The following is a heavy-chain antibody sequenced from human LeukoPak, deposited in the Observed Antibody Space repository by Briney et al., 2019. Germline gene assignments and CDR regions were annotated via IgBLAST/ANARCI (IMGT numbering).Heavy chain of an antibody. Sequence: GRSLRLSCAASGFTFSSYGMNWVRQAPGKGLEWVAVIWYDGSNKYYADSVKGRFTISRDNSKNTLYLQMNSLRAEDTAVYYCPGGWDYGLDYWGQGTLVTVSS. CDR2: IWYDGSNK. D-gene: IGHD4/OR15-4a*01. J-gene: IGHJ4*02. CDR3: PGGWDYGLDY. CDR1: GFTFSSYG. V-gene: IGHV3-33*08.